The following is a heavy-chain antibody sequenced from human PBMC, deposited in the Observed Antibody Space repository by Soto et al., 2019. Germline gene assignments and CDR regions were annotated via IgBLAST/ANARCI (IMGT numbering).Heavy chain of an antibody. CDR3: VHHGGVPYYHDF. CDR2: IFSSGST. Sequence: ASETLSLTCAVSGGSLSSSSWWSSVRQPPGKTLEWLGEIFSSGSTTYNPSRNSRVTISADQSKNDFSLRLSSVTAADTAVYYCVHHGGVPYYHDFWGQGMLVTVSS. CDR1: GGSLSSSSW. J-gene: IGHJ4*02. V-gene: IGHV4-4*02. D-gene: IGHD2-8*01.